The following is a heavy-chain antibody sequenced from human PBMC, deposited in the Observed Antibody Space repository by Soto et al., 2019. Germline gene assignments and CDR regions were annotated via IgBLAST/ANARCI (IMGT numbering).Heavy chain of an antibody. CDR2: IRQDGSEK. Sequence: GGSLRLSFAASDFTFSSYWMSWLRQAPGKGLEWVANIRQDGSEKYYVDSVKGRFTISRDNAKNSLYLQMNGLRAEDTAMYYCVRPSRKVPTWFDPWGQETLVPVPQ. CDR1: DFTFSSYW. D-gene: IGHD6-6*01. CDR3: VRPSRKVPTWFDP. J-gene: IGHJ5*02. V-gene: IGHV3-7*01.